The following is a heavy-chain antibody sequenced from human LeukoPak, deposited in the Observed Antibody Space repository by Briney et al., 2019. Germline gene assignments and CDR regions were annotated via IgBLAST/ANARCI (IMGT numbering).Heavy chain of an antibody. D-gene: IGHD2-2*01. V-gene: IGHV3-15*01. CDR2: IKSKTDGGTT. Sequence: GSLRLSCAASGFTFSNAWMSWVRQAPGKGLEWVGRIKSKTDGGTTDYAAPVKGRFTISRDDSKNTLYLQMNSLKTEDTAVHYCTTDQILDCSSTSCYLADYWGQGTLVTVSS. CDR1: GFTFSNAW. J-gene: IGHJ4*02. CDR3: TTDQILDCSSTSCYLADY.